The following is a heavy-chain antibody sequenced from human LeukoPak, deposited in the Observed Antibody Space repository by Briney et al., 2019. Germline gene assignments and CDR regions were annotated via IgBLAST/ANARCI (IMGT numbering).Heavy chain of an antibody. V-gene: IGHV1-8*01. Sequence: ASVKVSCKASGYTFTNYDINWVRQATGQGLEWMGWMNPNSGNTGYAQKFQGRVNMTRNTSISTAYMELSSLRSEDTAVYYCARRPYKYYDILTGSYRSEFEYWGQGTLVTVSS. CDR3: ARRPYKYYDILTGSYRSEFEY. CDR1: GYTFTNYD. J-gene: IGHJ4*02. D-gene: IGHD3-9*01. CDR2: MNPNSGNT.